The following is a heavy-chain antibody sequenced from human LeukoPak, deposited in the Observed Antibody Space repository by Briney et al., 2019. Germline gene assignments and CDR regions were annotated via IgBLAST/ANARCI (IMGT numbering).Heavy chain of an antibody. V-gene: IGHV3-20*04. CDR2: INWNGGST. CDR3: ARDPYSGSYGADYYYYMDV. J-gene: IGHJ6*03. D-gene: IGHD1-26*01. CDR1: GFTFDDYG. Sequence: PGGSLRLSCAASGFTFDDYGMSWVRQAPGKGLEWVSGINWNGGSTGYADSVKGRFTISRDNAKNSLYLQMNSLRAEDTAVYYCARDPYSGSYGADYYYYMDVWGKGTTVTISS.